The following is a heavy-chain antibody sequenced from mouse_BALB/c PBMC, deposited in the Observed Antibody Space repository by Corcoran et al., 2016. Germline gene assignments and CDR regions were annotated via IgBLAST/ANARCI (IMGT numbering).Heavy chain of an antibody. D-gene: IGHD1-2*01. J-gene: IGHJ4*01. CDR1: GYTFSSYW. Sequence: QVQLQQSGAELMKPGASVKISCKATGYTFSSYWIEWVKQRPGHGLEWIGEILPGSGSTNYNEKFKGEATFTADTSSNTAYMQLSSLTSEDSAVYYCAKSLLNYAMDYWGQGTSVTVSS. CDR2: ILPGSGST. V-gene: IGHV1-9*01. CDR3: AKSLLNYAMDY.